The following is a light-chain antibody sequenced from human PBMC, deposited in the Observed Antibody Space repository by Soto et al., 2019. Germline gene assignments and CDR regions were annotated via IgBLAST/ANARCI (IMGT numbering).Light chain of an antibody. CDR2: ASS. CDR3: QKYNSAPNT. J-gene: IGKJ2*01. V-gene: IGKV1-27*01. Sequence: DVQMTQSPSSLSASVGDRVTITCRASRDISSSLAWYQQKPGKVPKLLIYASSTLHAGVQSRFSGSGSRTFFTLTINSLQHEDVATYYCQKYNSAPNTFGRGTRLEI. CDR1: RDISSS.